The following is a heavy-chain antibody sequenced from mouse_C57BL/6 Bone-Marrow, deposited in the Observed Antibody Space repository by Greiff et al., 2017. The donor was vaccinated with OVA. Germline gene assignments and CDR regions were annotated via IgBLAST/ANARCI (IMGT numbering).Heavy chain of an antibody. Sequence: VQLQQSGAELVKPGASVKLSCKASGYTFTSYWMHWVKQRPGQGLEWIGMIHPNSGSTNYNEKFKSKATLTVDKSSSTAYMQLSSLTSEDSAVYYCARENYSNFSFAYWGQGTLVTVSA. CDR3: ARENYSNFSFAY. CDR1: GYTFTSYW. CDR2: IHPNSGST. V-gene: IGHV1-64*01. D-gene: IGHD2-5*01. J-gene: IGHJ3*01.